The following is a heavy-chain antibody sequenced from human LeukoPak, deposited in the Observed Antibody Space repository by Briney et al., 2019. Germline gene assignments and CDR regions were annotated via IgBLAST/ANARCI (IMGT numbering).Heavy chain of an antibody. CDR3: AKNPFLEVAARPDY. Sequence: PGGSLRLSCAASGFTFRTYWMHWVRQAPGKGLVWVSRINTDGRTTNYADSVKGRFSISRDNSKNTLYLQMNSLRAEDTAVYYCAKNPFLEVAARPDYWGQGTLVTVSS. D-gene: IGHD6-6*01. CDR1: GFTFRTYW. J-gene: IGHJ4*02. V-gene: IGHV3-74*01. CDR2: INTDGRTT.